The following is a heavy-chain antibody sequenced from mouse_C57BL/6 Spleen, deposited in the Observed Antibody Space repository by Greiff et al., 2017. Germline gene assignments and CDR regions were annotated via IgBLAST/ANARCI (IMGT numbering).Heavy chain of an antibody. D-gene: IGHD1-1*01. Sequence: EVQVVESGPGLVKPSQSLSLTCSVTGYSITSGYYWNWIRQFPGNKLEWMGYISYDGSNNYNPSLKNRISITRDTSKNQFFLKLNSVTTEDTATYYCARYNYGYAMDYWGQGTSVTVSS. CDR1: GYSITSGYY. CDR3: ARYNYGYAMDY. V-gene: IGHV3-6*01. CDR2: ISYDGSN. J-gene: IGHJ4*01.